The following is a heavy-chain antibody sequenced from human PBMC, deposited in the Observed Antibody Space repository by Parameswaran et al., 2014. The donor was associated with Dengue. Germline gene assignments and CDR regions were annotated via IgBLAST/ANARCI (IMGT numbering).Heavy chain of an antibody. CDR2: IYHSGST. Sequence: WIRQPPGKGLEWIGEIYHSGSTNYNPSLKSRVTISVDKSKNQFSLKLSSVTAADTAVYYCARGAYYYDSSGYGRGYYFDYWGQGTLVTVSS. CDR3: ARGAYYYDSSGYGRGYYFDY. V-gene: IGHV4-4*02. J-gene: IGHJ4*02. D-gene: IGHD3-22*01.